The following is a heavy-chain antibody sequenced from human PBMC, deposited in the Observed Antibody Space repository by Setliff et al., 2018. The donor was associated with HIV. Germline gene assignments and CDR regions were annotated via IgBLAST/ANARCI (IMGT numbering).Heavy chain of an antibody. CDR1: GGSIRSYY. CDR3: ARKYLVNVFDY. Sequence: PSETLSLTCTVSGGSIRSYYWSWIRQPPGKGLEWIGYIYYSGTTNYNPSLKSRVSMSVDTSKNQFSLRLSSVTAADTAVYYCARKYLVNVFDYWGQGMLVTVSS. V-gene: IGHV4-59*01. CDR2: IYYSGTT. J-gene: IGHJ4*02. D-gene: IGHD3-22*01.